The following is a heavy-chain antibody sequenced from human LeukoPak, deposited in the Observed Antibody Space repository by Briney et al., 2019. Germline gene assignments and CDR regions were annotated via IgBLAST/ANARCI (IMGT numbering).Heavy chain of an antibody. J-gene: IGHJ3*02. D-gene: IGHD3-22*01. CDR3: ARARIYDSSGYYLGAFDI. CDR1: GGTFSTNG. CDR2: IIPLFGTA. Sequence: ASVKVSCKVSGGTFSTNGISWARQAPGQGLEGMGGIIPLFGTANYAQKFQGRVTITADESTSTAYMDLSSLRSEDTAVYYCARARIYDSSGYYLGAFDIWDQGTMVTVSS. V-gene: IGHV1-69*13.